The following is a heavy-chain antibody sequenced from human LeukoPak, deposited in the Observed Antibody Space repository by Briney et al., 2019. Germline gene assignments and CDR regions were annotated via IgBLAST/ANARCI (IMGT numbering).Heavy chain of an antibody. CDR2: FDPEDGET. D-gene: IGHD6-19*01. CDR3: ATFSWGSGWYFDY. CDR1: GYTLTELS. V-gene: IGHV1-24*01. J-gene: IGHJ4*02. Sequence: ASVTVSCKVSGYTLTELSMHWVRQAPGKGLEWMGGFDPEDGETIYAQKFQGRVTMTEDTSTDTAYMELSSLRSEDTAVYYCATFSWGSGWYFDYWGQGTLVTVSS.